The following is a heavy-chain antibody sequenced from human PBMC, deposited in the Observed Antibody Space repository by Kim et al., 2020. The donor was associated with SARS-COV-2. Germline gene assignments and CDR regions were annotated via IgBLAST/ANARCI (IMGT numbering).Heavy chain of an antibody. D-gene: IGHD6-6*01. V-gene: IGHV4-59*01. J-gene: IGHJ4*02. Sequence: RPTDTPSLKSRVTISLDTSKNQFSLKLRSVTAADTAVFYCARDRRYFEYWGQGALVTVSP. CDR2: RP. CDR3: ARDRRYFEY.